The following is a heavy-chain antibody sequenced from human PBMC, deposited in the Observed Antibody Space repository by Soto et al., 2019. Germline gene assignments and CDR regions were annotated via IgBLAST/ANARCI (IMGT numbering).Heavy chain of an antibody. D-gene: IGHD3-3*01. J-gene: IGHJ4*02. V-gene: IGHV3-23*01. CDR1: GFTFSSYA. CDR2: ISGSGGST. Sequence: GGSLRLSCAASGFTFSSYAMSWVRQAPGKGLEWVSAISGSGGSTYYADSVKGRFTISRDNSKNTLYLQMNSLRAEDTAVYYCAKDARKKHYDFWSGPMNYYFDYWGQGTLVTVSS. CDR3: AKDARKKHYDFWSGPMNYYFDY.